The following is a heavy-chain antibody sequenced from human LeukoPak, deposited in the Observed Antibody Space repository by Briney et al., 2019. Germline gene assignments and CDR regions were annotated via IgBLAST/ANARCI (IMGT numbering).Heavy chain of an antibody. J-gene: IGHJ4*02. CDR3: ARGPNSNWSGLDF. D-gene: IGHD6-6*01. CDR1: GFSFSGHW. CDR2: ISPTGSTT. V-gene: IGHV3-74*01. Sequence: GGSLRLSCSASGFSFSGHWMHWARQLPGKGLVWVSRISPTGSTTSYAGSVKGRFTVSRDNAKNTLYLQVNNLRAEDTAVYYCARGPNSNWSGLDFWGQGTLLTVSS.